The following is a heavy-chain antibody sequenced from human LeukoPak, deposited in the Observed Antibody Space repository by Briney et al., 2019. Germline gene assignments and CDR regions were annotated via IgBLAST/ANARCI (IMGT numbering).Heavy chain of an antibody. CDR3: TTVEGYCSSTSCYDY. CDR1: GFTFSNAW. J-gene: IGHJ4*02. Sequence: GGSLRLSCAASGFTFSNAWMSWVRQAPGKGVEWVGRIKSKTDGGTTDYAAPVKGRFTISRDDSKNTLYLQMNSLKTEDTAVYYCTTVEGYCSSTSCYDYWGQGTLVTVSS. CDR2: IKSKTDGGTT. D-gene: IGHD2-2*01. V-gene: IGHV3-15*01.